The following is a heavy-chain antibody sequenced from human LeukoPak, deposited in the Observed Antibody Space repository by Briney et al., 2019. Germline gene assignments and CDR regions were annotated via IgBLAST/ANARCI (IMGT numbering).Heavy chain of an antibody. CDR3: ARRGGRRYFGWFISHRYYFDY. CDR2: INHSGST. CDR1: GGSFSGYY. Sequence: SETLSLTCAVYGGSFSGYYWSWIRQPPGKGLEWIGEINHSGSTNYNPSLKSRVTISADTSKNQFSLKLSCVTAADTAVYYCARRGGRRYFGWFISHRYYFDYWGQGTLVTVSS. D-gene: IGHD3-9*01. J-gene: IGHJ4*02. V-gene: IGHV4-34*01.